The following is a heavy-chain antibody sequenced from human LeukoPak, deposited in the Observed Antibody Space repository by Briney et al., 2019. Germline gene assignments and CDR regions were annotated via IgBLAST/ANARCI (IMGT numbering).Heavy chain of an antibody. CDR2: INTRDGST. CDR1: GYTFIDYY. J-gene: IGHJ4*02. CDR3: ARGSWPYFFDY. V-gene: IGHV1-46*01. D-gene: IGHD6-13*01. Sequence: ASVKVSCKTSGYTFIDYYMHWVRQAPVQGLCWMGIINTRDGSTRYAQKFQGRVTMTRDTSSSTLYMEVSSLRSENTAVYYCARGSWPYFFDYWGQGTLVTVSS.